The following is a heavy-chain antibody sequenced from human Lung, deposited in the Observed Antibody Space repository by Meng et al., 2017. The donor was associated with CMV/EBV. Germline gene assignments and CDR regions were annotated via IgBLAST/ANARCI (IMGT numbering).Heavy chain of an antibody. CDR3: ARAGHFIDYGDI. V-gene: IGHV4-59*01. CDR2: IYSNGNT. J-gene: IGHJ4*02. CDR1: GGYIHNYF. Sequence: QLYLYESGPELVKPSETLSLTCNASGGYIHNYFWGWIRQPPGKALEWIGQIYSNGNTNYSPLHVCWVTISVDTSKMHFSLHLRSVTTEDTAVYFCARAGHFIDYGDIGVPAILVTVSS. D-gene: IGHD3-16*01.